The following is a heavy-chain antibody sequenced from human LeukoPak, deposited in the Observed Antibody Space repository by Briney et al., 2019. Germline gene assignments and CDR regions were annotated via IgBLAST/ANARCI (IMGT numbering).Heavy chain of an antibody. CDR1: GFIFTAYW. J-gene: IGHJ4*02. V-gene: IGHV3-7*03. D-gene: IGHD3-9*01. CDR3: ARVLHDASTGYLSCLDN. Sequence: GGSLRLSCEASGFIFTAYWMTWVRQVPGKGLEWVAKINHDGSERYYADSVKGRFTISRDNSKESLFLQMNGLRVDDTAAYFCARVLHDASTGYLSCLDNWGQGTQVTVSS. CDR2: INHDGSER.